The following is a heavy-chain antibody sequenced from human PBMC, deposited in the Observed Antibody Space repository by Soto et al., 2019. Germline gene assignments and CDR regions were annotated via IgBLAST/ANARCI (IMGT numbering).Heavy chain of an antibody. Sequence: SQTLSLTFAISGDNVSNNTASWSWIRQSPSRGLEWLGRTFFRSKWSNDYAVSVKSRIIINADTSKNQFSLQLNSVTPEDTAVYYCAKGDNLGPYNGYDFEPWGQGTLVMVAS. J-gene: IGHJ5*02. CDR2: TFFRSKWSN. CDR3: AKGDNLGPYNGYDFEP. D-gene: IGHD5-12*01. V-gene: IGHV6-1*01. CDR1: GDNVSNNTAS.